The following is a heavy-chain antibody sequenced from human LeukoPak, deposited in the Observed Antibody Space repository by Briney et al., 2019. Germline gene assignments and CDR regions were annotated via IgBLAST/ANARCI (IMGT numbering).Heavy chain of an antibody. Sequence: SETLSLTCTVSGGSISSYYWSWIRQPPGKGLEWIGCIYTSGSTNYNPSLKSRVTISVDRSKNQFSLKLSSVTAADTAVYYCARLHSGFDPWGQGTLVTVSS. CDR2: IYTSGST. CDR3: ARLHSGFDP. V-gene: IGHV4-4*08. CDR1: GGSISSYY. J-gene: IGHJ5*02. D-gene: IGHD4-11*01.